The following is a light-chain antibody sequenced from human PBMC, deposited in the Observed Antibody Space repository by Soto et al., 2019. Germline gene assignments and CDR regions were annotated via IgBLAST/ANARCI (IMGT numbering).Light chain of an antibody. CDR3: QQGYSSAIT. CDR2: SVS. CDR1: QSIGKH. V-gene: IGKV1-39*01. Sequence: DIQMTQSPSSLSASVGDTVTITCRASQSIGKHLNWYQPKPGKAPKFLIYSVSSLQSGVPSRFSGSGSGTDFTLTINSLQPEDFATYYGQQGYSSAITFGQGTRLEIK. J-gene: IGKJ5*01.